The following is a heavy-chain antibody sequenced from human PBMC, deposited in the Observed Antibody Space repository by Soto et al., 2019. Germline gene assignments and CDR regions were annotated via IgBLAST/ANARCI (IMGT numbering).Heavy chain of an antibody. J-gene: IGHJ3*02. CDR2: IYYSGST. V-gene: IGHV4-31*03. D-gene: IGHD5-12*01. CDR1: GCSMSSGGYY. CDR3: ARDRRDGYNLGAFDI. Sequence: LSLTFTVSGCSMSSGGYYWSWIRQHPGKGLEWIGYIYYSGSTYYNPSLKSRVTISVDTSKNQFSLKLSSVTAADTAVYYCARDRRDGYNLGAFDIWGQGTMVTVSS.